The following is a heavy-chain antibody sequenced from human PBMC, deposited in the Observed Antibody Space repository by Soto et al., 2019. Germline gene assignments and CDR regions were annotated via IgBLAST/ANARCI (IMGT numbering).Heavy chain of an antibody. J-gene: IGHJ4*02. Sequence: PGGSLRLSCEASGFTFTDYHMSWIRQAPGKGLEWVALISETGSHTAYAESVQGRFTISRDNARPSVFLQMNSPRSEDTAVYFCARSLRATSPLTFWGQGTPVTVSS. CDR3: ARSLRATSPLTF. CDR2: ISETGSHT. CDR1: GFTFTDYH. D-gene: IGHD7-27*01. V-gene: IGHV3-11*06.